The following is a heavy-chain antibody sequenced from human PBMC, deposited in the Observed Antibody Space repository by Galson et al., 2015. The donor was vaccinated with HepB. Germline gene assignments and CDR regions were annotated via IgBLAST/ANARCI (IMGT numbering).Heavy chain of an antibody. V-gene: IGHV1-46*01. CDR3: ARVRYYDSSGYGYFDY. Sequence: SVKVSCKASGYTFTSYYMNWVRQAPGQGLEWMGIINPSGGSTNYAQKFQGRVTMTRDTSTSTVYMELSSLRSEDTAVYYCARVRYYDSSGYGYFDYWVQGTLVTVSS. D-gene: IGHD3-22*01. J-gene: IGHJ4*02. CDR1: GYTFTSYY. CDR2: INPSGGST.